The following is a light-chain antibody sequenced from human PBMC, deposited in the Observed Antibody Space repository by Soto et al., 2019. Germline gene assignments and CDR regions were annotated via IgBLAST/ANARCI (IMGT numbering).Light chain of an antibody. Sequence: EIVLTQSPATLSVSQGERATLSCRASQSVGNNFAWYQQKPGQAPRLLIFATSTRSTGVPARISGSWSGTEFALTISRLQSEDVAVYYCQQYGDWPLTFGGGAKVE. J-gene: IGKJ4*01. CDR3: QQYGDWPLT. CDR1: QSVGNN. V-gene: IGKV3-15*01. CDR2: ATS.